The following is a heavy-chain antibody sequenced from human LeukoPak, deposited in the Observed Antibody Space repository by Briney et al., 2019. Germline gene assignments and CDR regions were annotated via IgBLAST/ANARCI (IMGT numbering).Heavy chain of an antibody. Sequence: PSETLSLTCTVSGGSISSYYWSWIRQPPGKGLEWIGYIYYSGSTNYNPSLKSRVTISVDTSKNQFSLKLSSVTAVDTAVYYCARSSGEFDYWGQGTLVTVSS. D-gene: IGHD3-10*01. J-gene: IGHJ4*02. CDR1: GGSISSYY. V-gene: IGHV4-59*01. CDR3: ARSSGEFDY. CDR2: IYYSGST.